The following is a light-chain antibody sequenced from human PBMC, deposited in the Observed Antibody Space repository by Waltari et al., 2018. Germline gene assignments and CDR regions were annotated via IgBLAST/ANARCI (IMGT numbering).Light chain of an antibody. V-gene: IGKV3-20*01. CDR3: QQYGSSPRGT. Sequence: EIVLTQSPGTLSLSPGERATLSCRASQRVSSSYLAWYQQKPGQAPRLLIYGASSRATGIPDRFSGSGSGTDCTLTISRLEPEDFAVYYCQQYGSSPRGTFGGGTKVEIK. CDR2: GAS. CDR1: QRVSSSY. J-gene: IGKJ4*01.